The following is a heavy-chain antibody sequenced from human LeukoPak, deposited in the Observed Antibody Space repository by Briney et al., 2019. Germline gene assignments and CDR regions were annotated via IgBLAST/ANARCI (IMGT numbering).Heavy chain of an antibody. V-gene: IGHV4-31*03. Sequence: SQTLSLTCTVCGGSIRSGGYYWSWIRQHPGKGLEWIGYIYYSGSTYYNPSLKSRVTISVDTSKNQFSLKLSSVTAADTAVYYCARSPTTIGATNWFDPWGQGTLVTVSS. D-gene: IGHD5-12*01. CDR2: IYYSGST. J-gene: IGHJ5*02. CDR3: ARSPTTIGATNWFDP. CDR1: GGSIRSGGYY.